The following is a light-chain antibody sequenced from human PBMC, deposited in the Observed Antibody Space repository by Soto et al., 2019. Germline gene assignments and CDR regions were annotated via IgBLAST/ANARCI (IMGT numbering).Light chain of an antibody. J-gene: IGKJ4*01. CDR2: AAS. CDR3: QQYDTYPLT. Sequence: DIQLTQSPSTLSASVGDRVTITCRASQSIANWLAWYQQTLGKAPKLLIHAASTLESGVPSRFSGSGSETEFTITISSLQPGDFATYYCQQYDTYPLTFGGGTNVEIK. CDR1: QSIANW. V-gene: IGKV1-5*03.